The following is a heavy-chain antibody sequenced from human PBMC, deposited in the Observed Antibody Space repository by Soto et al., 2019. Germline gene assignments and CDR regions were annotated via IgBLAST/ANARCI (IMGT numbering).Heavy chain of an antibody. J-gene: IGHJ6*02. V-gene: IGHV3-15*07. CDR3: AADREGELLGDYYYGMDD. D-gene: IGHD1-26*01. CDR1: GFTFSNAW. CDR2: IKSKTGGGTT. Sequence: EVQLVESGGGLVKPGGSLRLSCAASGFTFSNAWMNWVRQAPGKGLEWVGRIKSKTGGGTTDYAAPVKGRFTISRDDSKNTLYLQMNSLKTQDTGVYYCAADREGELLGDYYYGMDDWGQGTTVTVSS.